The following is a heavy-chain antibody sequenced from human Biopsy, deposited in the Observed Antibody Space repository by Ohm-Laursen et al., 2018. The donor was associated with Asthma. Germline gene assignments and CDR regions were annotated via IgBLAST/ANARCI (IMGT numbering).Heavy chain of an antibody. V-gene: IGHV3-30*01. CDR2: ISKDASTQ. J-gene: IGHJ3*02. CDR1: GFSFSNFA. Sequence: SLRLSCSASGFSFSNFAIHWVRQAPGKGLEWVGVISKDASTQDYADSVKGRFTMARDNSKNTLDLQMNSLRGEDTAVYYCVRDGTDDAFDIWGQGTVVSVSS. CDR3: VRDGTDDAFDI. D-gene: IGHD1-1*01.